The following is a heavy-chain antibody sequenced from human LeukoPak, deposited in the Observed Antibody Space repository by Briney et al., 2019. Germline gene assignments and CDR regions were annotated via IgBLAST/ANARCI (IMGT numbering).Heavy chain of an antibody. V-gene: IGHV3-21*01. D-gene: IGHD3-16*01. CDR2: IRYLSNHV. J-gene: IGHJ4*02. CDR1: GFTFSDYD. Sequence: GGSLRLSCSASGFTFSDYDMNWVRQAPGKGLEWVSSIRYLSNHVYYGDSVKGRFSISRDNAKNSLYLQMNSLGAEDTAIYYCGRAFPPLRTSSAGDLWGQGILVTVPS. CDR3: GRAFPPLRTSSAGDL.